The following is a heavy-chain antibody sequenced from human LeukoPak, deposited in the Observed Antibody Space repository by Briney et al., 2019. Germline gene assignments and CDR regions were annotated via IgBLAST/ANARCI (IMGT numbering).Heavy chain of an antibody. V-gene: IGHV3-30-3*01. CDR2: ISYDGSNK. Sequence: GGSLRLSCAASGFTFSSYAMHWVRQAPGKGLEWVAVISYDGSNKYYADSVKGRFTTSRDNSKNTLYLQMNSLRAEDTAVYYCARDRGNWFDPWGQGTLVTVSS. CDR1: GFTFSSYA. CDR3: ARDRGNWFDP. D-gene: IGHD3-16*01. J-gene: IGHJ5*02.